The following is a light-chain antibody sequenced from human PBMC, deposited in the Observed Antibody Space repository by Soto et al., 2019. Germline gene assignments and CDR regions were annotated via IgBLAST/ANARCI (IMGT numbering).Light chain of an antibody. CDR1: QAVNTR. CDR2: LAS. J-gene: IGKJ1*01. V-gene: IGKV3-11*01. Sequence: NGLSQSPATLSSFPGDRVTLSCRASQAVNTRLAWYQHKPGQAPRLLIYLASNRAAGVPARFSGSGSGTDFTLTISNVEPEDFAVYYCHQRQSWPRTFGQGTKVDIK. CDR3: HQRQSWPRT.